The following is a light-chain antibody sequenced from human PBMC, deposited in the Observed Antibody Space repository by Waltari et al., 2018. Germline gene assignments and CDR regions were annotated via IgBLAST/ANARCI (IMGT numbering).Light chain of an antibody. J-gene: IGKJ1*01. V-gene: IGKV3-20*01. CDR1: QSVSRS. CDR3: QHYVRLPAT. CDR2: GAF. Sequence: EIVLTQSPGTLSLSPGERATLSCRASQSVSRSLAWYQKKAGQAPRLLIYGAFNRATGIPDRFSGSGSGTDFSLTISRLEPEDFAVYYCQHYVRLPATFGQGTKVEIK.